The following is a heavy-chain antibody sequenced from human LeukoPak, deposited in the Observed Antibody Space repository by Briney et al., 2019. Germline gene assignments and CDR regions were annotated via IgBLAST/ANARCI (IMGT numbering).Heavy chain of an antibody. CDR3: TRESGAFSPFGF. CDR2: VHLNGAT. J-gene: IGHJ4*02. D-gene: IGHD1-26*01. V-gene: IGHV4-4*02. Sequence: PSETLSLTCTVSGGSINSYYWSWVRQPPGKGLEWIGEVHLNGATNYNPSLESRVSMSIDKSKNQLSLKLSSVTAADTATYYCTRESGAFSPFGFWGQGTLVTVSS. CDR1: GGSINSYY.